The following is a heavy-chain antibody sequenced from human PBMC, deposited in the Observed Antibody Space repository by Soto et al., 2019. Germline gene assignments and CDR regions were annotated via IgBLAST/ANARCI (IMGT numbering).Heavy chain of an antibody. J-gene: IGHJ6*02. CDR2: ISSSSSYI. V-gene: IGHV3-21*01. D-gene: IGHD6-13*01. CDR1: GFTFSSYS. CDR3: ARDLRRGIAAAGYYYYYYGMDV. Sequence: EVQLVESGGGLVKPGGSLRLSCAASGFTFSSYSMNWVRQAPGKGLEWVSSISSSSSYIYYADSVKGRFTISRDNAKNSLYLQMNSLRAEDTAVYYCARDLRRGIAAAGYYYYYYGMDVWGQGTTVTVSS.